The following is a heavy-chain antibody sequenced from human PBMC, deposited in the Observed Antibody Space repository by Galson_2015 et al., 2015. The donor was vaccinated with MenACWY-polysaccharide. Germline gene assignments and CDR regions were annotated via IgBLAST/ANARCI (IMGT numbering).Heavy chain of an antibody. CDR3: ARDGIAKYAFDI. Sequence: SLRLSCAASGFTFSSYAMSWVRQAPGKGLEWVSAISGSGGSTHYADSVKGRFTISRDNSKNSLYLQMNSLRAEDTAVYYCARDGIAKYAFDIWGQGTMVTVSS. CDR1: GFTFSSYA. V-gene: IGHV3-23*01. J-gene: IGHJ3*02. D-gene: IGHD6-13*01. CDR2: ISGSGGST.